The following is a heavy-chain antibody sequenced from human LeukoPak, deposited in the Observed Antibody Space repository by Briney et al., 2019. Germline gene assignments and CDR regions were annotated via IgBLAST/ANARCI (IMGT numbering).Heavy chain of an antibody. Sequence: PSETLSLTCTVSGGSISSYYWSWIRQPPGKGLEWIGYIYYSGSTNYNPSLKSRVTISVDTSKNQFSLKLSSVTAADTAVYYCARERRVGGYYDSSGYYYPGAFDIWGQGTMVTVSS. D-gene: IGHD3-22*01. J-gene: IGHJ3*02. V-gene: IGHV4-59*12. CDR1: GGSISSYY. CDR3: ARERRVGGYYDSSGYYYPGAFDI. CDR2: IYYSGST.